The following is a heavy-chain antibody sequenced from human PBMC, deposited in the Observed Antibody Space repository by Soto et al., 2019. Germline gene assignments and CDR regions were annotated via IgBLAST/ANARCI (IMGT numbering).Heavy chain of an antibody. CDR1: GFTFSSYA. J-gene: IGHJ4*02. CDR3: GRCTSASCHLGSDY. Sequence: PGGSLRLSCAASGFTFSSYAMNWVRRAPGKGLEWVALISHDGINKYYADSVRGRFTISRDSSTNTLYLQMNSLRAADTAVYYCGRCTSASCHLGSDYWGQGTLVTVS. D-gene: IGHD2-2*01. CDR2: ISHDGINK. V-gene: IGHV3-30-3*01.